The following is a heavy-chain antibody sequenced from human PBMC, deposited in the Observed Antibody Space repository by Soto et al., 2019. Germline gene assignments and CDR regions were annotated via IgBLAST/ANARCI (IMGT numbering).Heavy chain of an antibody. CDR1: GGSIGTYY. Sequence: SETLSLTCTVSGGSIGTYYWSWIRQPPGKGLEWIGDFYYSGITNYNPSLKSRVTISLITSNNQFSLKLTSVTAADTAVYYCARGPSFTIFGVVRWFDPWGQGTLVTISS. CDR3: ARGPSFTIFGVVRWFDP. V-gene: IGHV4-59*01. CDR2: FYYSGIT. D-gene: IGHD3-3*01. J-gene: IGHJ5*02.